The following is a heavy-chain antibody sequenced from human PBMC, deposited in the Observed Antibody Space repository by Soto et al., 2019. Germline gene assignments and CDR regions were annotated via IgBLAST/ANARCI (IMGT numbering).Heavy chain of an antibody. J-gene: IGHJ3*02. CDR3: AKVRSYRDAFDI. CDR1: GFTFSSYA. Sequence: AGGSLRLSCAASGFTFSSYAMSWVRQAPGKGLEWVSAISGSGGSTYYADSVKGRFTISRDNSKNTLYLQMNSLRAEDTAVYYCAKVRSYRDAFDIWGQGTMVTVSS. V-gene: IGHV3-23*01. D-gene: IGHD1-26*01. CDR2: ISGSGGST.